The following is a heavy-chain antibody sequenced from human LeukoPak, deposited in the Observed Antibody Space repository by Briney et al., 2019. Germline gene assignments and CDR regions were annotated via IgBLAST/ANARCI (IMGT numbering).Heavy chain of an antibody. V-gene: IGHV1-8*03. J-gene: IGHJ4*02. Sequence: ASVKVSCKASGYTFTSYDINWVRQATGQGLEWMGWMNPNSGNTGYAQKFQGRVTITRNTSISTAYMELSSLRSEDTAVYYCARLSSTSLPDYWGQGTLVTVSS. CDR3: ARLSSTSLPDY. D-gene: IGHD2-2*01. CDR2: MNPNSGNT. CDR1: GYTFTSYD.